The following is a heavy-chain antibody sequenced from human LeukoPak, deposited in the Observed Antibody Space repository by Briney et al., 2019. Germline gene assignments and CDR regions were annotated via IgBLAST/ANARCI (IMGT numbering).Heavy chain of an antibody. V-gene: IGHV3-74*01. CDR1: GFTFSSYW. D-gene: IGHD6-13*01. J-gene: IGHJ4*02. CDR2: INSDGSST. Sequence: QPGGSLRLSCAASGFTFSSYWMHWVRQAPGKGLVWVSRINSDGSSTSYADSVKGRFTISRDNAKNTLYLQTNSLGAEDTAVYYCARGIYWGAAGPYFDSWGQGTLVTVSS. CDR3: ARGIYWGAAGPYFDS.